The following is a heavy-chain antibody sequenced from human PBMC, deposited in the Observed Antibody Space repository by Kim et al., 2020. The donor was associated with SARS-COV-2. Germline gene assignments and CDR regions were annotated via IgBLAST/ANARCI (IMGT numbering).Heavy chain of an antibody. J-gene: IGHJ5*02. D-gene: IGHD2-2*01. Sequence: GGSLRLSCAASGLTFRNYGMHWVRQAPGKGLEWVADISYDGTIQYYGDSVEGRFTISRDNSKNTLYLQMNSLRLEDTAVYYCAKGPIAVVSGGKMWLDPWGQGTLATVSS. V-gene: IGHV3-30*18. CDR1: GLTFRNYG. CDR3: AKGPIAVVSGGKMWLDP. CDR2: ISYDGTIQ.